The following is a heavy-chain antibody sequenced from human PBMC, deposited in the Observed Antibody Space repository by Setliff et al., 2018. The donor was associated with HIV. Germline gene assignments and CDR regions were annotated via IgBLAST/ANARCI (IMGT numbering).Heavy chain of an antibody. CDR2: VNWNGGST. D-gene: IGHD6-13*01. CDR1: GFTFDDYG. J-gene: IGHJ6*03. CDR3: ARGGAAADNYYYMDV. V-gene: IGHV3-20*04. Sequence: GGSLRLSCAASGFTFDDYGMSWVRQAPGKGLEWVSGVNWNGGSTGYADSVKGRFTISRDNAKNSLYLQMNSLRAEDTALYYCARGGAAADNYYYMDVWGKGTTVTVS.